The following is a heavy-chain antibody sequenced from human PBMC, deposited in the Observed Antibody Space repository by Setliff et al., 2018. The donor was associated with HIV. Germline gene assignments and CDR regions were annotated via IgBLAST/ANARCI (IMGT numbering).Heavy chain of an antibody. D-gene: IGHD6-19*01. CDR1: GYTFTSYG. Sequence: ASVKVSCKASGYTFTSYGISWVRQAPGQGLEWMGWISAYNGNTNYAQKLQGGVTMTTDTSTRTAYMELRSLRSDDTAVYYCARDSLPYSSGPLHYYYYMDVWGKGTTVTVSS. CDR3: ARDSLPYSSGPLHYYYYMDV. J-gene: IGHJ6*03. CDR2: ISAYNGNT. V-gene: IGHV1-18*01.